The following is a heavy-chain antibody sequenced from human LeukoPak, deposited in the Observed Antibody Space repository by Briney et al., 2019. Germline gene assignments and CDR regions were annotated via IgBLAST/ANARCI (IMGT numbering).Heavy chain of an antibody. Sequence: SQTLSLTHTVSGGPINNHFWNWIRQPPRKGLEWIGNIHYSWGTNYNPSLKSRVTISVDTSKNQFSLKLSSVTAADTAVYYCARASGSSSRGAFDIWGQGTMVTVSS. CDR1: GGPINNHF. J-gene: IGHJ3*02. CDR2: IHYSWGT. V-gene: IGHV4-59*11. D-gene: IGHD1-26*01. CDR3: ARASGSSSRGAFDI.